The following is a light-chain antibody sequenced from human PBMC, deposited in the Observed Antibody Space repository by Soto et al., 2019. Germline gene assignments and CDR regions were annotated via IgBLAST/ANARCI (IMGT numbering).Light chain of an antibody. CDR1: QSISVW. CDR2: AAS. Sequence: TQMTQSPSTLSASVGDRVTITCRASQSISVWLAWYQQKAGKAPKVLIYAASNLQSGVPSRFSGSGSGTDFTLTISSLQPEDFATYYCQQSYSTPITFGQGTRLEIK. V-gene: IGKV1-39*01. J-gene: IGKJ5*01. CDR3: QQSYSTPIT.